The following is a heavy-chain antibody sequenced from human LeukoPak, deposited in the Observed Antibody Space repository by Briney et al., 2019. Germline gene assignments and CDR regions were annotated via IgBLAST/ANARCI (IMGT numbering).Heavy chain of an antibody. CDR3: AREWAAAGCFDY. CDR1: GITFSNSA. Sequence: GGSLRLSCVPSGITFSNSALSWVRQAPGKGLEWVSTITKSGDQTYYADSVRGLFTISRDNSKNTLYLQMNSLRAEDTAVYYCAREWAAAGCFDYWGQGTLVTVSS. J-gene: IGHJ4*02. CDR2: ITKSGDQT. D-gene: IGHD6-13*01. V-gene: IGHV3-23*01.